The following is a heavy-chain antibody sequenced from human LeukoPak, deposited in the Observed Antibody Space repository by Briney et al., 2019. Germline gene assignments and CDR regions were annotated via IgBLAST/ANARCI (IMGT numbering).Heavy chain of an antibody. CDR1: GGSISSSSYY. V-gene: IGHV4-39*01. J-gene: IGHJ5*02. CDR3: ASHVSSSWYSWFDP. D-gene: IGHD6-13*01. Sequence: SETLSLTCTVSGGSISSSSYYWGWIRQPPGKGLEWIGSIYYSGSTYYNPSLKSRVTISVDTSKNQFSLKLSSVTAADTAVYYCASHVSSSWYSWFDPWGQGTLVTVSS. CDR2: IYYSGST.